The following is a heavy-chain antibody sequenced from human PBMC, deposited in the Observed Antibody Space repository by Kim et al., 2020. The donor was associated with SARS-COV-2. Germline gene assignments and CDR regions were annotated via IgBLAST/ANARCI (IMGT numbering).Heavy chain of an antibody. D-gene: IGHD6-19*01. J-gene: IGHJ3*01. CDR1: GGSLSGYP. CDR2: INDSGKT. CDR3: ARLGWGDGWRTFEV. Sequence: SETLSLTCAVYGGSLSGYPWSWIRQPPGKGLEWIAEINDSGKTNYNPSLKNRVTISVDTSKTQFSLKLSSVTAADTALYYCARLGWGDGWRTFEVWGQGTMVTVSS. V-gene: IGHV4-34*01.